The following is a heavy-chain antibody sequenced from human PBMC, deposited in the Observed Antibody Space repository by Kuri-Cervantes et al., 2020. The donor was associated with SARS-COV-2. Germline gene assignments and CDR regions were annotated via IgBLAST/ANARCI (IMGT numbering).Heavy chain of an antibody. D-gene: IGHD6-6*01. CDR2: IIPNFGTA. CDR1: GGTFSSYA. V-gene: IGHV1-69*05. CDR3: ATYSSSSWHFDY. Sequence: SVKVSCKASGGTFSSYAISWVRQAPGQGLEWMGGIIPNFGTANYAQKFQGRVTITTDESTSTAYMELSSLRSEDTAVYYCATYSSSSWHFDYWGQGTLVTVSS. J-gene: IGHJ4*02.